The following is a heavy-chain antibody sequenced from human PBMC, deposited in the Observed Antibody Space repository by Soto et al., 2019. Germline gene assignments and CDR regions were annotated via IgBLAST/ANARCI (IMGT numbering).Heavy chain of an antibody. CDR3: AKGGNPDRLDY. CDR1: GFTFSSYG. CDR2: ISYDGSNK. V-gene: IGHV3-30*18. Sequence: QVQLVESGGGVVQPGRSLRLSCAASGFTFSSYGMHWVRQAPGKGLEWVAFISYDGSNKYYADSVKGRFTISRDNSKNTLYLQMSSLRAEDTAVFYCAKGGNPDRLDYWGLGTLVTVSS. D-gene: IGHD2-15*01. J-gene: IGHJ4*02.